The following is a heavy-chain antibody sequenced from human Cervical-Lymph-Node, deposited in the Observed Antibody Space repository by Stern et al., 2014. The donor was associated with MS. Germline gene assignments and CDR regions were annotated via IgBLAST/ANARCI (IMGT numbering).Heavy chain of an antibody. D-gene: IGHD6-13*01. CDR2: IYYSGRA. CDR1: GGSINSGVSC. CDR3: ARVPIAEAGSPDVFDI. J-gene: IGHJ3*02. Sequence: QLHLKESGPGLVKPSQTLSLTCTVSGGSINSGVSCWSGIRQHSAKGLKWIGYIYYSGRAYYNPSLKSLITISLDTSKNQFSLKVRSVTAADTAVYYCARVPIAEAGSPDVFDIWGQGTMVTVSS. V-gene: IGHV4-31*01.